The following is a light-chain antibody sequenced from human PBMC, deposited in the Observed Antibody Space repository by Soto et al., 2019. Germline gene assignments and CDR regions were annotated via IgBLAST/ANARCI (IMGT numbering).Light chain of an antibody. V-gene: IGKV3-20*01. CDR1: QSVSSY. CDR3: QQYGSSPTT. Sequence: DIVRTQSPATMSLSPAERATLSCRASQSVSSYLAWYKQKPGQAPRLLIYGASSRATGIPDRFSGSGSGTEFTLTISRLEPEDFEVYHCQQYGSSPTTFGQGTKVDIK. CDR2: GAS. J-gene: IGKJ1*01.